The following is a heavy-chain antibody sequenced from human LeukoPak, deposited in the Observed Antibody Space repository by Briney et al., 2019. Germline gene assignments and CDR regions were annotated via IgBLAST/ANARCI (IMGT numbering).Heavy chain of an antibody. D-gene: IGHD3-10*01. CDR1: GGTFSCYA. V-gene: IGHV1-69*13. CDR3: ASGGAYYFDY. J-gene: IGHJ4*02. CDR2: IIPIFGTA. Sequence: GASVKVSCKASGGTFSCYAISWVRQAPGQGLEWMGGIIPIFGTANYAQKFQGRVTITADESTSTAYMELSSLRSEDTAVYYCASGGAYYFDYWGQGTLVTVSS.